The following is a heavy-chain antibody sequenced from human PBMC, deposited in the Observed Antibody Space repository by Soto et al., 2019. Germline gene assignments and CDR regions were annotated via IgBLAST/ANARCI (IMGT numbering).Heavy chain of an antibody. J-gene: IGHJ6*03. CDR2: IKQDGSEK. D-gene: IGHD2-15*01. V-gene: IGHV3-7*01. CDR1: GFTFSSYW. Sequence: GGSLRLSCAASGFTFSSYWMSWVRQAPGKGLEWVANIKQDGSEKYYVDSVKGRFTISRDNAKNSLYLQMNSLRAEDTAVYYCAREAYCSGGSCYPAYYYYYMDVWGKGTTVTVSS. CDR3: AREAYCSGGSCYPAYYYYYMDV.